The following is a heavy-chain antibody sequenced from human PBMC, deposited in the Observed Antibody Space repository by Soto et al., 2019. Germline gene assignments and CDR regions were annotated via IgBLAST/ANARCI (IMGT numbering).Heavy chain of an antibody. V-gene: IGHV3-23*01. CDR3: AKDYAAGTKAVNWFDP. D-gene: IGHD6-13*01. CDR2: ISGSGGST. Sequence: PGGSLRLSCAASGFTFSSYAMSWVRQAPGKGLEWVSAISGSGGSTYYADSVKGRFTISRDNSKNTLYLQMNSLRAEDTAVYYCAKDYAAGTKAVNWFDPWGQGTLVTVSS. J-gene: IGHJ5*02. CDR1: GFTFSSYA.